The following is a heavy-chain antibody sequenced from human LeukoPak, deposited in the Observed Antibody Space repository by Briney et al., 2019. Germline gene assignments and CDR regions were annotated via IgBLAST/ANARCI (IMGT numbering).Heavy chain of an antibody. CDR3: ARDKIYYGSGSSNWFDP. Sequence: ASVKVSCKASGYTFAGYYMHWVRQAPGQGLEWMGWISAYNGNTNYAQKLQGRVTMTTDTSTSTAYMELRSLRSDDTAAYYCARDKIYYGSGSSNWFDPWGQGTLVTVSS. CDR2: ISAYNGNT. V-gene: IGHV1-18*04. J-gene: IGHJ5*02. D-gene: IGHD3-10*01. CDR1: GYTFAGYY.